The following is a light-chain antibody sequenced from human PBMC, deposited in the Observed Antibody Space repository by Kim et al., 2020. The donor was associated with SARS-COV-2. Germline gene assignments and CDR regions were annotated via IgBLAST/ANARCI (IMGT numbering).Light chain of an antibody. Sequence: EIVLTQSPATLSLSPGERATLSCRASQSVSRYLAWYQQKPGQAPRLLIYDASNRAPGIPAGFSGSGSGTDFTFTISSLEPEDFAVYYCQQRSNWPLTFGGGTKVDIK. CDR3: QQRSNWPLT. CDR2: DAS. CDR1: QSVSRY. J-gene: IGKJ4*01. V-gene: IGKV3-11*01.